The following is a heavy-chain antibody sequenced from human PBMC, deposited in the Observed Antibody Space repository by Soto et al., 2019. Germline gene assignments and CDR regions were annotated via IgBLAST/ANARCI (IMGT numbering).Heavy chain of an antibody. Sequence: EVQLVESGGGLVQPGGSLRLSCEASGFTFRNYDMHWVRQGTGKGLEWVSGISAAGDPDYADSVEGRFTISRENAQNSFFLQMNSLRDGDTAVYYCARTDRDFYGLDVGGQGTTVIVSS. CDR2: ISAAGDP. CDR1: GFTFRNYD. V-gene: IGHV3-13*05. CDR3: ARTDRDFYGLDV. J-gene: IGHJ6*02.